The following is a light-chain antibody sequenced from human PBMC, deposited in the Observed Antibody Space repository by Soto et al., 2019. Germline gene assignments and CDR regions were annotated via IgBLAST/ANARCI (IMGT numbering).Light chain of an antibody. CDR2: DAS. CDR3: QQRSNWPPIT. Sequence: ETVLTQSPALLSLSPGERATLFCRASQSISRYLAWYQQQPGQAPRLLIYDASNRATGTPARFSGSGSGTDFTLTISSLEPEDFAVYYCQQRSNWPPITFGQGTRLEIK. CDR1: QSISRY. J-gene: IGKJ5*01. V-gene: IGKV3-11*01.